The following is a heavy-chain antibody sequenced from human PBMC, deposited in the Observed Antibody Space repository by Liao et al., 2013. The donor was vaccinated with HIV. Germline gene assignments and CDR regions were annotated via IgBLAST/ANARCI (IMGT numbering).Heavy chain of an antibody. CDR2: IYYSGST. D-gene: IGHD6-19*01. V-gene: IGHV4-59*01. Sequence: QVQLQESGPGLVKPSETLSLTCTVSGGSISPYYWSWIRQPPGKGPEWIGFIYYSGSTNYNPSFNSRVTISVDTSKNQLSLKLTSLTAADTAVYYCARILRPDIAVALDYWGQGSLVTVSS. CDR3: ARILRPDIAVALDY. CDR1: GGSISPYY. J-gene: IGHJ4*02.